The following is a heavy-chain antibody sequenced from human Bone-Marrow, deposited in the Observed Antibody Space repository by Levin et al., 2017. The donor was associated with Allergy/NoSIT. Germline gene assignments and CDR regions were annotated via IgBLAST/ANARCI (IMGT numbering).Heavy chain of an antibody. Sequence: SQTLSLTCSVSGGSISNSYWSWIRQAPGKGLEWIGYIKNSGTTKYNPSLNSRVTISADTSKNQVSLRLTSVTAEDTAVYYCASLGYTISYYDYAMDVWGQGTTVTVSS. J-gene: IGHJ6*02. CDR3: ASLGYTISYYDYAMDV. CDR2: IKNSGTT. V-gene: IGHV4-59*01. CDR1: GGSISNSY. D-gene: IGHD5-12*01.